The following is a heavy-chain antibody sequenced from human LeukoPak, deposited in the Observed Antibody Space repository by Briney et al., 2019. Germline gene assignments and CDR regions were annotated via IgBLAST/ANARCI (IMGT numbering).Heavy chain of an antibody. CDR2: IYYSGST. D-gene: IGHD6-19*01. Sequence: PSETLSLTCTVSGGSISSYYWSWIRQSPGKGLEWIGYIYYSGSTNYNPSLKSRVTISVDTSKNQFSLKLSSVTAADTAVYYCARVGAYSSGPVDYWGQGTLVTVSS. V-gene: IGHV4-59*01. CDR1: GGSISSYY. CDR3: ARVGAYSSGPVDY. J-gene: IGHJ4*02.